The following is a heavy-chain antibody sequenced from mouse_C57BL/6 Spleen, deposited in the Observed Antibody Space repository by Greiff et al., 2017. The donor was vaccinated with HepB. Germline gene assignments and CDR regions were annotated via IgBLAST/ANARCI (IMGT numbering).Heavy chain of an antibody. D-gene: IGHD2-4*01. V-gene: IGHV1-61*01. CDR3: ARAGYDYDWFAY. CDR1: GYTFTSYW. J-gene: IGHJ3*01. Sequence: VQLQQPGAELVRPGSSVKLSCKASGYTFTSYWMDWVKQRPGQGLEWIGNIYPSDSETHYNQKFKDKATLTVDKSSSTAYMQLSSLTSEDSAVYYCARAGYDYDWFAYWGQGTLVTVSA. CDR2: IYPSDSET.